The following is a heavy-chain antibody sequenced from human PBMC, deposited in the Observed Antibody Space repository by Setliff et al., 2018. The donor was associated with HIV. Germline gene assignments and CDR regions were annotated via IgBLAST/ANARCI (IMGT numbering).Heavy chain of an antibody. Sequence: SETLSLTCTVSGGSMSSYYWSWIRQPPGKGLEWVGRIYSTGSTNYNPSLKSRVTMSIDTSKNQISLKLTSVTAADTAVYYCARMVRGLILRGYHYHADVWGKGTTVTVSS. D-gene: IGHD3-10*01. CDR1: GGSMSSYY. CDR2: IYSTGST. J-gene: IGHJ6*04. V-gene: IGHV4-4*07. CDR3: ARMVRGLILRGYHYHADV.